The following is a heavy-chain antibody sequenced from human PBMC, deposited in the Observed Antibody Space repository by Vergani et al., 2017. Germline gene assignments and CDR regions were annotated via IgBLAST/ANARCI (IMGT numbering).Heavy chain of an antibody. D-gene: IGHD3-10*01. CDR3: ARAWGWFGELPRKELDYYYGMDV. V-gene: IGHV1-69*18. CDR1: GGTFSSDA. J-gene: IGHJ6*02. Sequence: QVQLVQSGAEVKKPGSSVKVSCKASGGTFSSDAISWVRQAPGQGLEWMGRIIPIFGTANYAQKFQGRVTITADESTSTAYMELSSRRSEDTAVYYCARAWGWFGELPRKELDYYYGMDVWGQGTTVTVSS. CDR2: IIPIFGTA.